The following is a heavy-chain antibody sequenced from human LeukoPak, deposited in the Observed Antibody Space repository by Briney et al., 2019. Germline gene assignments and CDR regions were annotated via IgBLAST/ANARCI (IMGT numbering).Heavy chain of an antibody. CDR3: AKRGTVTTFGHSDY. CDR2: ISGSGGST. V-gene: IGHV3-23*01. CDR1: GFTFSSYA. D-gene: IGHD4-17*01. J-gene: IGHJ4*02. Sequence: GGSLRLSCAASGFTFSSYALTWVRQAPGKGLEWVSAISGSGGSTYYAETVKGRFTISRDNSKNTLYLQMNSLRAEDTAVYYCAKRGTVTTFGHSDYWGQGTLVTVSS.